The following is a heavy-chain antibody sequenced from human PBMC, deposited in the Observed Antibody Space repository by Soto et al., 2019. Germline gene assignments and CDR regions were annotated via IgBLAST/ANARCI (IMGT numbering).Heavy chain of an antibody. Sequence: ALVKVSCKTSGYTFTGYYMHWGRQDPGQGLEWMGWINPNSGGTNYAQKFQGWVTMTRDTSISTAYMELSRLRSDDTAVYYCARELSSDANWFDPWGQGTLVTVSS. D-gene: IGHD6-25*01. V-gene: IGHV1-2*04. CDR2: INPNSGGT. CDR3: ARELSSDANWFDP. CDR1: GYTFTGYY. J-gene: IGHJ5*02.